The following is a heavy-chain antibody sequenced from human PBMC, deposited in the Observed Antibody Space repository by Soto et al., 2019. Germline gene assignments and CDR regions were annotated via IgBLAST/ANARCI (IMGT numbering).Heavy chain of an antibody. V-gene: IGHV4-38-2*01. Sequence: SETLSLTCAVSGDSIIGIYHWAWIRQSPGRGLEWIASIYHTGTTYYTPSLESRVTISVDTSKNQFSLRLSSVTAADTAVYYCARGRGPYYYYYGMDVWGQGTTVTVSS. CDR1: GDSIIGIYH. D-gene: IGHD3-10*01. CDR3: ARGRGPYYYYYGMDV. J-gene: IGHJ6*02. CDR2: IYHTGTT.